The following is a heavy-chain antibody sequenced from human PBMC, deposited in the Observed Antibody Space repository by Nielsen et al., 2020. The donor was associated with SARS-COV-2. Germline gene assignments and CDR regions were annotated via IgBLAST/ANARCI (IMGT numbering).Heavy chain of an antibody. CDR1: GYTFTSYG. CDR2: ISAYNGNT. D-gene: IGHD6-13*01. Sequence: ASVKVSCKASGYTFTSYGISWVRQAPGQGLEWMGWISAYNGNTNYAQKLQGRVTMTTDTSTSTAYMELRSLRSDDTAVYYCARARIGGAAGPPDWFDPWGQGTLVTVSS. CDR3: ARARIGGAAGPPDWFDP. J-gene: IGHJ5*02. V-gene: IGHV1-18*01.